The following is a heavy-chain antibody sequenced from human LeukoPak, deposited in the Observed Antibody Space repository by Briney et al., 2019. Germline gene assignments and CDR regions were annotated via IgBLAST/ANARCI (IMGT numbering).Heavy chain of an antibody. Sequence: ASVKVSCKSSGYTFDTYGISWVRQAPGQGLEWIGWTSGYNGHTKYAQKFHDRVTLTTDTSTSTVYMEMRSLGSDDTAVYYCARIQSAGTSDAFDIWGQGPMLTVS. CDR1: GYTFDTYG. CDR3: ARIQSAGTSDAFDI. V-gene: IGHV1-18*01. CDR2: TSGYNGHT. D-gene: IGHD3-10*01. J-gene: IGHJ3*02.